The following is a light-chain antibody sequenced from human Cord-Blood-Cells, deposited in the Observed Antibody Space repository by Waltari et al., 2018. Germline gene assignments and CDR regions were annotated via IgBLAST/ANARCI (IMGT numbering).Light chain of an antibody. Sequence: DTQMTQSPATLSASAGDRVPITCRASQSISSWLAWYQQKPGKAHKLRIYDASSLESGVPSRFSGSGSGTEFTLTISSLQPDDFATYYWQQYNSYATFGPGTRLEIK. CDR1: QSISSW. CDR3: QQYNSYAT. CDR2: DAS. J-gene: IGKJ5*01. V-gene: IGKV1-5*01.